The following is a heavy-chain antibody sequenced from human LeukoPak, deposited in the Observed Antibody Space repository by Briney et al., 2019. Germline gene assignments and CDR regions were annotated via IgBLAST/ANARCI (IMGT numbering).Heavy chain of an antibody. CDR3: ARDRVRTTALIDY. J-gene: IGHJ4*02. V-gene: IGHV1-2*02. D-gene: IGHD4-17*01. Sequence: ASVKVSCKASGYTFTGYYMHWVRQAPGQGLEWMGWINPNSGGTNYAQKFQGRVTMTRATSISTAYMELSRLRSDDTAVYYCARDRVRTTALIDYWGQGTLVTVSS. CDR2: INPNSGGT. CDR1: GYTFTGYY.